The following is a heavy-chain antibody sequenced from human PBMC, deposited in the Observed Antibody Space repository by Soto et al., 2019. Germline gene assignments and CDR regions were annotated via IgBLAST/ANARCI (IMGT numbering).Heavy chain of an antibody. V-gene: IGHV1-69*13. Sequence: SVKVSCKASGGTFSSCAISWVRQAPGQGLEWMGGIIPIFGTANYAQKFQGRVTITADESTSTAYMELSSLRSEDTAVYYCANRGYSGYDPSYYYYGMDVWGQGTTVTVS. CDR1: GGTFSSCA. D-gene: IGHD5-12*01. CDR2: IIPIFGTA. CDR3: ANRGYSGYDPSYYYYGMDV. J-gene: IGHJ6*02.